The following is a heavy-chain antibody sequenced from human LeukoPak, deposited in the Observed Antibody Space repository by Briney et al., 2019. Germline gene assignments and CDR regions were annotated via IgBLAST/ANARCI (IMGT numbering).Heavy chain of an antibody. CDR1: GFTVSSNY. J-gene: IGHJ4*02. D-gene: IGHD3-22*01. CDR3: ARETYYYDSSGYEGAYYFDY. V-gene: IGHV3-53*01. CDR2: IYSGGST. Sequence: GGSLRLSCAASGFTVSSNYMSWVRQAPGQGLEWVSVIYSGGSTYYADSVKGRFTISRDNSKNTLYLQMNSLRAEDTAVYYCARETYYYDSSGYEGAYYFDYWGQGTLVTVSS.